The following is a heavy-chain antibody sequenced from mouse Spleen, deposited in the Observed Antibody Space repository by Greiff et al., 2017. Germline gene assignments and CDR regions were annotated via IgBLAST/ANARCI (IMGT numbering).Heavy chain of an antibody. J-gene: IGHJ2*01. CDR2: IYPRSGNT. Sequence: VQLVESGAELARPGASVKLSCKASGYTFTSYGISWVKQRTGQGLEWIGEIYPRSGNTYYNEKFKGKATLTADKSSSTAYMELRSLTSEDSAVYFCARWKLTGTFDYWGQGTTLTVSS. V-gene: IGHV1-81*01. CDR3: ARWKLTGTFDY. CDR1: GYTFTSYG. D-gene: IGHD4-1*01.